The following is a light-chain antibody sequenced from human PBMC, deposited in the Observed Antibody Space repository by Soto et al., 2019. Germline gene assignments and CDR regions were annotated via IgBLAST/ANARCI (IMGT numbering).Light chain of an antibody. V-gene: IGLV1-47*01. CDR3: AAWDDSLSGVV. CDR1: SSKIGSNY. Sequence: QLVLTQPPSASGTPGQRVTISCSGSSSKIGSNYVYWYQQLPGTAPKLLIYRSNQRPSGVPDRFSGSKSGTSASLAIGGVRSEDEADYYCAAWDDSLSGVVFGGGTKLTVL. J-gene: IGLJ2*01. CDR2: RSN.